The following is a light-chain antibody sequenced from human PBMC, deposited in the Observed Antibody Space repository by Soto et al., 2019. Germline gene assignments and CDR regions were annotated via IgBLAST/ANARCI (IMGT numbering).Light chain of an antibody. CDR3: QSYDISLHNSV. Sequence: QSVLTQPPSVSGAPGQRGSISCTGSTSNIGAPYDVHWYQHLPGAAPKLLIYGDNNRPSGVPDRFSCSKSGTSASLAITSLEAADDADYYCQSYDISLHNSVFGTGTKLTVL. J-gene: IGLJ1*01. CDR2: GDN. V-gene: IGLV1-40*01. CDR1: TSNIGAPYD.